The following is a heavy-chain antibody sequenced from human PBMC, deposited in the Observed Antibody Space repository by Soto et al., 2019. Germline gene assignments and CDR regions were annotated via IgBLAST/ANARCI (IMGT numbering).Heavy chain of an antibody. CDR1: GGSVNSGSYY. D-gene: IGHD3-9*01. Sequence: SQTLSLTCTVSGGSVNSGSYYWSWVRQPPGKGLECIGSMYYRGHTNYNPSLQSRVTISIDTSKNQFSLRLSSVTAADTTMYYCATLLTGGDTSGQDHWGQGTLVSVSS. CDR3: ATLLTGGDTSGQDH. J-gene: IGHJ4*02. CDR2: MYYRGHT. V-gene: IGHV4-61*01.